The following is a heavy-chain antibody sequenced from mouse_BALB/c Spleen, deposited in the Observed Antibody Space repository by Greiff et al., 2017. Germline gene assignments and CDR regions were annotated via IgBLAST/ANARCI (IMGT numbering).Heavy chain of an antibody. CDR1: GFNIKDTY. CDR2: IDPANGNT. CDR3: AKNGNPWFAY. D-gene: IGHD2-1*01. Sequence: VQLKESGAELVKPGASVKLSCTASGFNIKDTYMHWVKQRPEQGLEWIGRIDPANGNTKYDPKFQGKATITADTSSNTAYLQLSSLTSEDTAVYYCAKNGNPWFAYWGQGTLVTVSA. J-gene: IGHJ3*01. V-gene: IGHV14-3*02.